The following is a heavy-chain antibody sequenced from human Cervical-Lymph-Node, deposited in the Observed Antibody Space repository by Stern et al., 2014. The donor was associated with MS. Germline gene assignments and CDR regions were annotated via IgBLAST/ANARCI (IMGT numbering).Heavy chain of an antibody. V-gene: IGHV3-13*01. CDR2: IDRAVDT. D-gene: IGHD5/OR15-5a*01. Sequence: EVQLVESGGGLVQPGGSLRLSCAASGFTFSSYDMHWVRQGPGKGLEWVSAIDRAVDTFYTGSVKGRFTISREDAKNSLYLQMNSLRAGDTAVYYCARGRRGYMVSTPYGMDVWGQGTTVTVSS. CDR3: ARGRRGYMVSTPYGMDV. CDR1: GFTFSSYD. J-gene: IGHJ6*02.